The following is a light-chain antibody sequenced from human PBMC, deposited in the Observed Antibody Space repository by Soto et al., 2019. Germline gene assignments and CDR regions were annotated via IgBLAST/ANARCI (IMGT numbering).Light chain of an antibody. Sequence: DIQMTQSPSSLSASVGDRVTITCRASQSIGSCLSWYQQKPGKAPKLLIYGASSLQSAVPSRFSASGSGTDFTLNISSLQPEDFATYYCQQSYSTPLTFGGGTKVEIK. J-gene: IGKJ4*01. CDR2: GAS. V-gene: IGKV1-39*01. CDR1: QSIGSC. CDR3: QQSYSTPLT.